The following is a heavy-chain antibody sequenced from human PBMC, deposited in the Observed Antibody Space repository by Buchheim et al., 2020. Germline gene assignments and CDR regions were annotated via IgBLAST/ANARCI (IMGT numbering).Heavy chain of an antibody. V-gene: IGHV3-33*01. Sequence: QVQLVESGGGVVQPGRSLRLSCAASGFRFSSYGMHWVRQAPGKGLEWASLIWYDGTKTYYADNLKGRFTISRDDSKNTVFLQMNSLRPEDTTVYYCARGNGYDTTWYWFDPWGQGTL. CDR3: ARGNGYDTTWYWFDP. D-gene: IGHD6-13*01. CDR2: IWYDGTKT. J-gene: IGHJ5*02. CDR1: GFRFSSYG.